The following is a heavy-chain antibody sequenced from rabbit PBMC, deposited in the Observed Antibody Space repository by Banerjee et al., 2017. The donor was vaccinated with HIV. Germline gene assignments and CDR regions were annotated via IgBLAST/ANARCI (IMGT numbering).Heavy chain of an antibody. CDR3: ARDDYGVYFNL. CDR1: GFSFSSGYY. D-gene: IGHD2-1*01. CDR2: IYTSSSGTP. J-gene: IGHJ4*01. V-gene: IGHV1S40*01. Sequence: QSLEESGGDLVKPGASLTLTCTASGFSFSSGYYVSWVRQAPGKGLEWIAYIYTSSSGTPYYANWAKGRFTISKTSSTTVTLQMTSLTAADTATYFCARDDYGVYFNLWGQGTLVTVS.